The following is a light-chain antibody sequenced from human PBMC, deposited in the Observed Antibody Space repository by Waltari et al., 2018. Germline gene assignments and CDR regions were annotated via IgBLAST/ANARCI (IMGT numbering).Light chain of an antibody. Sequence: IQFTQSPPSLSASVGDRVPTTCRASQGISNYLAWYQQKPGKVPKLLIHSASTLQSGVPSRFSGSGSGTDFTLTISSLQPEDFATYYCQQLHSPGYTFGQGTKLEIK. V-gene: IGKV1-9*01. J-gene: IGKJ2*01. CDR1: QGISNY. CDR3: QQLHSPGYT. CDR2: SAS.